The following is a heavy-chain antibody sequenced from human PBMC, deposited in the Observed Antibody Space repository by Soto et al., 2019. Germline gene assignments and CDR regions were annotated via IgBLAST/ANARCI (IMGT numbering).Heavy chain of an antibody. CDR2: MYYSGST. J-gene: IGHJ5*02. D-gene: IGHD5-12*01. Sequence: QVQLQESGPGLVKPSQTLSLTCTVSGGSISSGDYSWSWIRQPPGKGLEWIGYMYYSGSTYYNPSLKSRVTISVDTSKNQFSLKLSSVTAADTAVYYCARYSGYEGLRFDPWGQGTLVTVSS. V-gene: IGHV4-30-4*01. CDR1: GGSISSGDYS. CDR3: ARYSGYEGLRFDP.